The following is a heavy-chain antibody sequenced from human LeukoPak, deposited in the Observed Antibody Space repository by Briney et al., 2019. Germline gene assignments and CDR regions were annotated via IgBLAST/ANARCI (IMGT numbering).Heavy chain of an antibody. CDR1: GFSFSNYA. Sequence: GGSLRLSRAASGFSFSNYAMSWVRQAPGKGLEWISAIDNSGGYTYYLDSVKGRFTISRDNSRNTLYLQMSSLRAEDTAVYYCAGHHFGSGNYYKFWGQGTLVTVSS. CDR2: IDNSGGYT. CDR3: AGHHFGSGNYYKF. V-gene: IGHV3-23*01. D-gene: IGHD3-10*01. J-gene: IGHJ4*02.